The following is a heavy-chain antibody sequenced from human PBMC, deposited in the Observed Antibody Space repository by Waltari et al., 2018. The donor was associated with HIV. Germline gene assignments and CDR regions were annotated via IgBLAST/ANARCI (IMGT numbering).Heavy chain of an antibody. Sequence: QVQLVESGGGVVQPGRSLRLSCAASGFTLGTYGMHWVRQAPGKGLELVAFIAYNGDNKYYADSVKGRCTLSRDNSKNTVYLQINSLRAEDSAVYYCAKDKGGVTYIFDYWGQGTLVTVSS. D-gene: IGHD1-1*01. CDR3: AKDKGGVTYIFDY. J-gene: IGHJ4*02. V-gene: IGHV3-30*18. CDR2: IAYNGDNK. CDR1: GFTLGTYG.